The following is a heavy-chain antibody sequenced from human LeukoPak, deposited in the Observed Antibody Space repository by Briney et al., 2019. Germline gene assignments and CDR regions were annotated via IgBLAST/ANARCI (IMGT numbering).Heavy chain of an antibody. CDR3: ARSPANWNYASDC. V-gene: IGHV3-48*03. Sequence: GGSLRLSCVASEFAFSTYEMNWVRQASGKGLEWVSYISTGGSTVYYADSVKGRFTISRDDAKNSMYLQMDSLRAEDTAVYYCARSPANWNYASDCWGQGTLVTVSS. J-gene: IGHJ4*02. D-gene: IGHD1-7*01. CDR2: ISTGGSTV. CDR1: EFAFSTYE.